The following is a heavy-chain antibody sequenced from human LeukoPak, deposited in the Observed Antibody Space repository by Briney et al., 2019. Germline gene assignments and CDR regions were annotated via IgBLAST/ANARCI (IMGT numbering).Heavy chain of an antibody. V-gene: IGHV1-69*04. CDR2: IIPILGIA. D-gene: IGHD5-12*01. CDR3: ARGAYSGYDPRYYYYYGMDV. Sequence: SVKVSCKASGGTFSSYAISWVRQAPGQGLEWMGRIIPILGIANYAQKFQGRVTITADKSTSTAYMELSSLRSEDTAVYYCARGAYSGYDPRYYYYYGMDVWGQGTTVTVSS. CDR1: GGTFSSYA. J-gene: IGHJ6*02.